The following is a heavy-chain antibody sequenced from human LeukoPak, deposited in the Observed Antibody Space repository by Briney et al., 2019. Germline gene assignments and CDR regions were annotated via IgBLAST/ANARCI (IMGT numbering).Heavy chain of an antibody. CDR2: ISSRSSTI. Sequence: GGSLRLSCAASGFTFSSYGMNWVRQAPGKGLEWISYISSRSSTIYYADSVKGRFTISRDNAKNSLYLQMNSLRDGDTAVYYCARGCSGGSCFGDFDYWGQGTLGTVSS. J-gene: IGHJ4*02. CDR3: ARGCSGGSCFGDFDY. V-gene: IGHV3-48*02. CDR1: GFTFSSYG. D-gene: IGHD2-15*01.